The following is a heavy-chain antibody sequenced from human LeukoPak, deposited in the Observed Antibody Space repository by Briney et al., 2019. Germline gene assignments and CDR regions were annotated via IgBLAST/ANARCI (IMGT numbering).Heavy chain of an antibody. V-gene: IGHV4-39*01. CDR2: IYYSGST. D-gene: IGHD4-17*01. CDR1: GGSISSSSYY. CDR3: ARTLKYGDYVIDY. J-gene: IGHJ4*02. Sequence: SETLSLTCTVSGGSISSSSYYWGWIRQPPGKGLEWIGSIYYSGSTYYNPSLKSRVTISVGTSKNQFSLKLSSVTAADTAVYYCARTLKYGDYVIDYWGQGTLVTVSS.